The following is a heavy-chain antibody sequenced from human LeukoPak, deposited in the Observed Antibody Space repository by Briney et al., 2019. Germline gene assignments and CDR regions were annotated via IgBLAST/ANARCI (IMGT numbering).Heavy chain of an antibody. CDR2: IYYSGST. D-gene: IGHD6-19*01. CDR3: ARHKVAGVDY. J-gene: IGHJ4*02. V-gene: IGHV4-39*01. Sequence: PSETLSLTXTVSGGSISSSSYYWGWIRQPPGKGLEWIGSIYYSGSTYYNPSLKSRVTISVDTSKNQFSLKLSSVTAADTAVYYCARHKVAGVDYWGQGTLVTVSS. CDR1: GGSISSSSYY.